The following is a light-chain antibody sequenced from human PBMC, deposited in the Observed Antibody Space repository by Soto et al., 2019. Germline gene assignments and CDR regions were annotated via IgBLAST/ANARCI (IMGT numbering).Light chain of an antibody. CDR1: QGISNY. CDR2: AAS. V-gene: IGKV1-27*01. CDR3: QRYNSAPA. J-gene: IGKJ4*01. Sequence: DIQMTQSPSSLSASVGDRVTITCRASQGISNYLAGYQQKPGKVPKLLIYAASTLQSGVPSRFSGSGSGTDFTLTISSLQPEDVATYYCQRYNSAPAFGGGTKVDIK.